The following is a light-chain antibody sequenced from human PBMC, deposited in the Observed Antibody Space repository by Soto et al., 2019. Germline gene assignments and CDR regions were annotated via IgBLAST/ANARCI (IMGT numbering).Light chain of an antibody. Sequence: VITLSPATLSLSQRERATLSCRASQIGSINLAWYQQKPGQAPSLLIYGASTRATGIPARFSGSGSGTEFTLTISSLQSEDFAVYYCQLSTSLPRTFAQGTNVDI. CDR2: GAS. CDR3: QLSTSLPRT. J-gene: IGKJ1*01. CDR1: QIGSIN. V-gene: IGKV3D-15*01.